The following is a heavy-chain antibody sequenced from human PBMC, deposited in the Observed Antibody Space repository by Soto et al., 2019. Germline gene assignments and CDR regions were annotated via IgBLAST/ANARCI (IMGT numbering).Heavy chain of an antibody. Sequence: GGSLRLSCAASGFTFSSYWMHWVRQAPGKGLVWVSRINSDGSSTSYADSVKGRFTISRDNAKNTLYLQMNSLGAEDTAVYYCASVPYDILTGYPLYGMDVWGQGTTVTVSS. CDR3: ASVPYDILTGYPLYGMDV. CDR1: GFTFSSYW. CDR2: INSDGSST. J-gene: IGHJ6*02. V-gene: IGHV3-74*01. D-gene: IGHD3-9*01.